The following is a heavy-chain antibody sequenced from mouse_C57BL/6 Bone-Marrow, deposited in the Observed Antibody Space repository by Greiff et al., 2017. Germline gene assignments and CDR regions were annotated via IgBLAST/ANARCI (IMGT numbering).Heavy chain of an antibody. D-gene: IGHD2-4*01. CDR3: ARGGLAVLRREDY. V-gene: IGHV1-81*01. J-gene: IGHJ2*01. Sequence: VQLQQSGAELARPGASVKLSCKASGYTFTSYGISWVKQSTGQGLEWIGEIYPRSGNTYYNEKFKGKATLTADKSSSTAYMELRSLTSADSAVYFCARGGLAVLRREDYWGQGTTLTVSS. CDR2: IYPRSGNT. CDR1: GYTFTSYG.